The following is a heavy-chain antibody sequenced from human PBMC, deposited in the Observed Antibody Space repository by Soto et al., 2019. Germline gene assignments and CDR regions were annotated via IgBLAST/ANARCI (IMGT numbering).Heavy chain of an antibody. Sequence: GGSLRLSCAASGFTFSSYAMHWVRQAPGKGLEWVAVISYDGSNKYYADSVKGRFTISRDNSKNTLYLQMNSLRAEDTAVYYCARGPHFDWLYNWFDPWGQGTLVTVPQ. CDR3: ARGPHFDWLYNWFDP. CDR1: GFTFSSYA. J-gene: IGHJ5*02. D-gene: IGHD3-9*01. V-gene: IGHV3-30-3*01. CDR2: ISYDGSNK.